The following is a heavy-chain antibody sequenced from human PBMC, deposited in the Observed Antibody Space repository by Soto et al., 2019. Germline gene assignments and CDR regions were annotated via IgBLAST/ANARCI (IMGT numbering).Heavy chain of an antibody. CDR3: VAELYSGGGCCSFDF. J-gene: IGHJ3*01. V-gene: IGHV1-58*01. CDR1: GFTFTNSA. D-gene: IGHD2-21*02. Sequence: ASVKVSCKTSGFTFTNSAVQWVRQARGQRLEWIGWIIVASGRTNYAREVQERVTISRDTSTATAYMELSGLRSEDTAVYYCVAELYSGGGCCSFDFWGRGTMVTVS. CDR2: IIVASGRT.